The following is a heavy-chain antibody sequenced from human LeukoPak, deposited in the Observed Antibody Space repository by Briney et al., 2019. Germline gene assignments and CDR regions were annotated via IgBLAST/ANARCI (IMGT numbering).Heavy chain of an antibody. CDR3: AKGHYYGSGSLDY. Sequence: GGSLRLSCAASGFTFSNYALNWVRQAPGKGLEWVSGISNSGGTTYYADSVKGRFYAGSVKGRFTISRDNSKNTLYVQMNSLRAEDTAVYYCAKGHYYGSGSLDYWGQGTLVTVSS. D-gene: IGHD3-10*01. CDR2: ISNSGGTT. V-gene: IGHV3-23*01. J-gene: IGHJ4*02. CDR1: GFTFSNYA.